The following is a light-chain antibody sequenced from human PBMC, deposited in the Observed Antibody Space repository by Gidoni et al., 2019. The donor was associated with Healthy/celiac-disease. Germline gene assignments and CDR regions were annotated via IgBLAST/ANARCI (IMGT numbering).Light chain of an antibody. CDR3: QQANSFHPT. J-gene: IGKJ1*01. CDR2: AAS. Sequence: DTQMTQSPSSVSASVGDSVTIPCLASQGISSWLAWYQQKPGNAPKLLIYAASSLQSGVHTRFSGSGSGTDFTLTISSRQPEDFATYYCQQANSFHPTFGQGTKVEIK. V-gene: IGKV1-12*01. CDR1: QGISSW.